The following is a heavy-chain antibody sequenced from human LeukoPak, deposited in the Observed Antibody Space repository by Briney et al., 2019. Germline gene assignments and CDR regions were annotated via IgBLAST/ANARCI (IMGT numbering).Heavy chain of an antibody. CDR2: TYYRSKWYN. CDR3: ARGPLSRYFGLGDWFDP. J-gene: IGHJ5*02. V-gene: IGHV6-1*01. Sequence: SQTLSLTCAISGDSVSSNSAAWNWIRQSPSRGLEWLGRTYYRSKWYNDYAVSVKSRITINPDTSKNQLSLQLNSVTPEDTAVYYCARGPLSRYFGLGDWFDPWGQGTLVTVSS. D-gene: IGHD3-9*01. CDR1: GDSVSSNSAA.